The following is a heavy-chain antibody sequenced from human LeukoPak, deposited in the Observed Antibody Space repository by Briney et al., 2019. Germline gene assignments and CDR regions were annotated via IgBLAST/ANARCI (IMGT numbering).Heavy chain of an antibody. D-gene: IGHD1-26*01. Sequence: VASVKVSCKASGNIFTGYYMHWVRQAPGQGLEWMGSINPNSGGIKYAQKFQGRVTMTRDTSISTAYMELSRLRSDDTAIYYCAILGERAIGWFDPWGQGTLVTVSS. J-gene: IGHJ5*02. V-gene: IGHV1-2*02. CDR1: GNIFTGYY. CDR2: INPNSGGI. CDR3: AILGERAIGWFDP.